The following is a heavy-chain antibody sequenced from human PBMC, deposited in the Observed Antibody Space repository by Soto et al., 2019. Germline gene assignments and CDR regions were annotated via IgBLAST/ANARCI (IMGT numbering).Heavy chain of an antibody. CDR2: IIPIFGTA. D-gene: IGHD3-22*01. CDR3: ARDRNYYYDSSGYYDY. CDR1: GGTFSSYA. V-gene: IGHV1-69*13. J-gene: IGHJ4*02. Sequence: SVKVSCKASGGTFSSYAISWVRQAPGQGLEWMGGIIPIFGTANYAQKFQGRVTITADESTSTAYMELSSLRSEDTAVYYCARDRNYYYDSSGYYDYWGQGTLVTVSS.